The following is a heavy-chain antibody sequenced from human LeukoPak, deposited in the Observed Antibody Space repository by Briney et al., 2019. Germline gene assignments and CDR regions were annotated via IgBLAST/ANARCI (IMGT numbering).Heavy chain of an antibody. CDR2: IKQDGSEK. CDR1: GFTFSSYW. J-gene: IGHJ2*01. CDR3: AKISYDSSGYLYWYFDL. D-gene: IGHD3-22*01. V-gene: IGHV3-7*03. Sequence: GGSLRLSCAASGFTFSSYWMSWVRQAPGKGLEWVANIKQDGSEKYYVDSVKGRFTISRDNAKNSLYLQMNSLRAEDTAVYYCAKISYDSSGYLYWYFDLWGRGTLVTVSS.